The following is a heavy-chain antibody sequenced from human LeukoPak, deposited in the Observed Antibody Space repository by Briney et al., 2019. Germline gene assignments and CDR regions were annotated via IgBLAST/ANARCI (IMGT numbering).Heavy chain of an antibody. CDR3: ARKSYSNYVYYYYGMDV. V-gene: IGHV4-34*01. D-gene: IGHD4-11*01. J-gene: IGHJ6*02. CDR1: GGSFSGYC. CDR2: INHSGST. Sequence: PSETLSLTCAVYGGSFSGYCWSWIRQPPGKGLEWIGEINHSGSTNYNPSLKSRVTISVDTSKNQFSLKLSSVTAADTAVYYCARKSYSNYVYYYYGMDVWGQGTTVTVSS.